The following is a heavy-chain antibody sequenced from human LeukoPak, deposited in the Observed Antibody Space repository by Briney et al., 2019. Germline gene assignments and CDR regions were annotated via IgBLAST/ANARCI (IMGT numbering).Heavy chain of an antibody. CDR1: GGSISSYY. CDR2: IYTSGST. CDR3: ARRLRWLTTSYFDY. J-gene: IGHJ4*02. V-gene: IGHV4-4*07. D-gene: IGHD4-17*01. Sequence: PSETLSLTCTVSGGSISSYYWSWIRQPAGKGLEWIGRIYTSGSTNYNPSLKSRVTMSVDTSKNQFSLKLSSVTAADTAVYYCARRLRWLTTSYFDYWGQGTLVTVSS.